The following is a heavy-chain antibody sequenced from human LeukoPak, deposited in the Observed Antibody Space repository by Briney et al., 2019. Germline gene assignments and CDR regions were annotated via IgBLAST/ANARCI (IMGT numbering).Heavy chain of an antibody. CDR3: AKGPSSTSIEIDY. Sequence: GGSLRLSCAASGFTFSSYAVSWVRQAPGKGLEWVSAISGSGGRTYYADSVKGRFTISRDNSKNTLYLQMNSLRAEDTAVYYCAKGPSSTSIEIDYWGQGTLVTVSS. D-gene: IGHD6-13*01. CDR1: GFTFSSYA. CDR2: ISGSGGRT. J-gene: IGHJ4*02. V-gene: IGHV3-23*01.